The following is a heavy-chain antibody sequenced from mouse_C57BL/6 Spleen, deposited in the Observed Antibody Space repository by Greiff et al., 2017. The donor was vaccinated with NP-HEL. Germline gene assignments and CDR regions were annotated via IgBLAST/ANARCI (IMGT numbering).Heavy chain of an antibody. CDR1: GYAFSSSW. CDR3: ARDGYYEYFDV. J-gene: IGHJ1*03. D-gene: IGHD2-3*01. V-gene: IGHV1-82*01. CDR2: IYPGDGDT. Sequence: VQLQQSGPELVKPGASVKISCKASGYAFSSSWMNWVKQRPGKGLEWIGRIYPGDGDTNYNGKFKGKATLTADKSSSTAYMQLSSLTSEDSAVYFCARDGYYEYFDVWGTGTTVTVSS.